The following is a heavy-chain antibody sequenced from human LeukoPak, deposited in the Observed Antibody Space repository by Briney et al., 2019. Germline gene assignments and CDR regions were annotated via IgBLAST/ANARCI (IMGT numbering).Heavy chain of an antibody. CDR1: GGSMSSHY. Sequence: SETLSLTCTVSGGSMSSHYWSWVRQSPGKGLEWIAYIFYNGSTNYNPSPKSRVIISLDTSKNQFSLQLTSVTAADTAVYYCARGPEKWRWAFCHYMDVWGKGATVTVSS. J-gene: IGHJ6*03. D-gene: IGHD5-12*01. CDR2: IFYNGST. CDR3: ARGPEKWRWAFCHYMDV. V-gene: IGHV4-59*11.